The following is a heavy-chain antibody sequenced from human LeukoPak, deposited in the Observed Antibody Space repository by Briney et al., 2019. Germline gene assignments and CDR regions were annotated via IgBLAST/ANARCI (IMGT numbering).Heavy chain of an antibody. CDR3: ARAYSYCSSTSCYFYDAFDI. CDR1: TFSFSRYA. D-gene: IGHD2-2*01. CDR2: ISSSSSYI. V-gene: IGHV3-21*01. Sequence: GGSLRLSCAASTFSFSRYAMAWVRQAPGEGLEWVSSISSSSSYIYYADSVKGRFTISRDNAKNSLYLQMNSLRAAETAVYYWARAYSYCSSTSCYFYDAFDIWGQGTMVTVSS. J-gene: IGHJ3*02.